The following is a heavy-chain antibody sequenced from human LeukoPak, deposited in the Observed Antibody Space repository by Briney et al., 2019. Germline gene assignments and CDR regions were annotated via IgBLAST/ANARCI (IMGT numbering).Heavy chain of an antibody. D-gene: IGHD6-13*01. CDR2: IYPGDSDP. J-gene: IGHJ4*02. CDR3: VRHGLGSSWFGFDY. V-gene: IGHV5-51*01. Sequence: GESLKISCKGSGYTFTTYWIGWVRQMPGKGLEWMGIIYPGDSDPRYSPSFEGQVTISADKSISTAYLQWSSLKASDSAMYYCVRHGLGSSWFGFDYWGQGTLVTVSS. CDR1: GYTFTTYW.